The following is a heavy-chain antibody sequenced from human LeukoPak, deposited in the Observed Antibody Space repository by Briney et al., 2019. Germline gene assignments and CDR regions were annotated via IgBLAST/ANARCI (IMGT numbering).Heavy chain of an antibody. Sequence: SVKVSCKASGGTFSSYAISWVRQAPGQGLEWMGGIFPIFGTANYAQKFQGRVTITADESTSTAYMELSSLRSEDTAVYYCARKGYDFWSGYYTGIGFWFDPWGQGTLVTVSS. CDR3: ARKGYDFWSGYYTGIGFWFDP. CDR1: GGTFSSYA. D-gene: IGHD3-3*01. J-gene: IGHJ5*02. CDR2: IFPIFGTA. V-gene: IGHV1-69*13.